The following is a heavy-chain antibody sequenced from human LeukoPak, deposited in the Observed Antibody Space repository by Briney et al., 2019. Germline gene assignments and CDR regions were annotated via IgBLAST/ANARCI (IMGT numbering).Heavy chain of an antibody. CDR3: ARGALAAAGKYYYMDV. CDR1: GVSFSGYY. J-gene: IGHJ6*03. V-gene: IGHV4-34*01. Sequence: PSETLSLTCAVYGVSFSGYYWSWIRQPPGKGLEWIGEINQSGSTNYNPSLKSRVTISVDTSKNQFSLELSSVTAADTAVYYCARGALAAAGKYYYMDVWGKGTTVTVSS. CDR2: INQSGST. D-gene: IGHD6-13*01.